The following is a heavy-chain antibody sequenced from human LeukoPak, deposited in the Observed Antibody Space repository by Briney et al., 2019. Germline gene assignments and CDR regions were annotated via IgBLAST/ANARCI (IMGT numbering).Heavy chain of an antibody. CDR1: GFTLTNNA. Sequence: GGSLRLSCAASGFTLTNNAMSWVRQAPGKGLEWVSSISSSSSYIYYADSVKGRFTISRDNAKNSLYLQMNSLRAEDTAVYYCARDTYYDILTGWASYGMDVWGQGTTVTVSS. CDR2: ISSSSSYI. V-gene: IGHV3-21*01. J-gene: IGHJ6*02. CDR3: ARDTYYDILTGWASYGMDV. D-gene: IGHD3-9*01.